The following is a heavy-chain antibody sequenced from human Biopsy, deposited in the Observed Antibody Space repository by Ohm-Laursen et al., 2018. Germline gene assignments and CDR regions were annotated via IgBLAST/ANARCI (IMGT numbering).Heavy chain of an antibody. CDR1: GFTFSNYA. D-gene: IGHD3-3*01. CDR3: ARGPGKLWSGYYT. CDR2: IYSDGNT. V-gene: IGHV3-53*01. J-gene: IGHJ5*02. Sequence: SLRLSCAASGFTFSNYAMSWVRQAPRKGLQWVSLIYSDGNTYYADSVKGRFTISRDIPRNTLYLQMNSLRAEDTAVYYCARGPGKLWSGYYTWGQGSLVTVSS.